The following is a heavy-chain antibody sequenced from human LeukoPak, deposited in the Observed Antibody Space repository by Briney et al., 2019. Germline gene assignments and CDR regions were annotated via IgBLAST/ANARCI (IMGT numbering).Heavy chain of an antibody. CDR3: ARSIVVVAAIDAFDI. D-gene: IGHD2-15*01. CDR1: GGSISSGDYY. Sequence: SETLSLTCTVSGGSISSGDYYWSWIRQPPGKGLEWIGYIYYSGSTYYNPSLKSRVTISVDTSKNQFSLKLSSVTAADTAVYYCARSIVVVAAIDAFDIWGQGTMVTVSS. J-gene: IGHJ3*02. V-gene: IGHV4-30-4*01. CDR2: IYYSGST.